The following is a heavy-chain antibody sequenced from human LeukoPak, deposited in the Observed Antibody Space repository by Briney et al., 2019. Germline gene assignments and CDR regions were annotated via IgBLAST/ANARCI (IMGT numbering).Heavy chain of an antibody. CDR1: GFTFSSYE. Sequence: GGSLRLSCAASGFTFSSYEMNWVRQAPGKGLEWVSYISSSGSTIYYADSVKGRFTISRDNAKNSLYLQMNSLRVEDTAIYYCAKAGWVSNADAVWWGQGTLVTVSS. J-gene: IGHJ4*02. D-gene: IGHD1-1*01. V-gene: IGHV3-48*03. CDR2: ISSSGSTI. CDR3: AKAGWVSNADAVW.